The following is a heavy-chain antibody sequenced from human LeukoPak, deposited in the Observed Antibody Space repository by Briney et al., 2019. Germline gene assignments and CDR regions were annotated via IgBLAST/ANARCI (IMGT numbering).Heavy chain of an antibody. CDR3: ANLPRGDY. CDR1: GFTVSRNY. J-gene: IGHJ4*02. Sequence: PGGSLRLSCAASGFTVSRNYMSWVRQGPGKGLEWVSVIYSGGNTYYADSVKGRFTISRDNSKNTLYLQMNSLTAEDTAVYSCANLPRGDYWGLGTLVTVSS. D-gene: IGHD3-10*01. CDR2: IYSGGNT. V-gene: IGHV3-53*01.